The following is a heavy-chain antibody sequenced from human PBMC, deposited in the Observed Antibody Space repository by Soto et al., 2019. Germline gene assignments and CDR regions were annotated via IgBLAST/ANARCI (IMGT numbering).Heavy chain of an antibody. CDR3: ARDRAARLRWFDP. V-gene: IGHV1-69*06. CDR2: IIPIFGTA. D-gene: IGHD6-6*01. Sequence: QVQLVQSGAEVKKPGSSVKVSCKASGGTFSSYAISWVRQAPGQGLEWMGGIIPIFGTANYAQKFQGRVTITADKSTSTAYMELSRLRSEDSAVYYCARDRAARLRWFDPWGQGTLVTVSS. J-gene: IGHJ5*02. CDR1: GGTFSSYA.